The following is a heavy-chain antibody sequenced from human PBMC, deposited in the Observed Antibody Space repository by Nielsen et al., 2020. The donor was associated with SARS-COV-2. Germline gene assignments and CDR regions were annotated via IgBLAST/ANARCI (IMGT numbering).Heavy chain of an antibody. CDR3: KHYYERDV. J-gene: IGHJ6*02. CDR2: VRSKTNNYET. V-gene: IGHV3-73*01. CDR1: GFTFGDSI. Sequence: GESLKISCAASGFTFGDSIIHWARQASGKGLEWVGRVRSKTNNYETAYAASVKGRFTISRDESKNMAYLQMTSLKTEDTAVYYCKHYYERDVWGQGTTVTVSS.